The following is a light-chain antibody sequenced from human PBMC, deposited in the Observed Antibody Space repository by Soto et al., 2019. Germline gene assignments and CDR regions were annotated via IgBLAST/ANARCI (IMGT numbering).Light chain of an antibody. CDR2: EVS. CDR1: STDFVGYNR. CDR3: SLYTSENAYG. J-gene: IGLJ1*01. Sequence: QSALTQPPSVSGSPGQSVTISCTGTSTDFVGYNRVSWYQQPPGTAPKLMIYEVSKRPSGVPDRFSGSKSGNTASLTISGRQAADEADYDCSLYTSENAYGFGTGTKVTVL. V-gene: IGLV2-18*01.